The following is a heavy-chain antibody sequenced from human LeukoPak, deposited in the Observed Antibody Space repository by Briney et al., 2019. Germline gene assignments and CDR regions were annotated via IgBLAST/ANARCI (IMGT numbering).Heavy chain of an antibody. CDR2: ISGSGGST. CDR1: GFTFSSYA. CDR3: AKGPGEDYSNSYYYMDV. Sequence: GGSLRLSCAASGFTFSSYAMSWVRQAPGKGLEWVSAISGSGGSTYYADSVKGRFTISRDNSKNTLYLQMNSLRAEDTAVYYCAKGPGEDYSNSYYYMDVWAKGPRSPSP. J-gene: IGHJ6*03. D-gene: IGHD6-13*01. V-gene: IGHV3-23*01.